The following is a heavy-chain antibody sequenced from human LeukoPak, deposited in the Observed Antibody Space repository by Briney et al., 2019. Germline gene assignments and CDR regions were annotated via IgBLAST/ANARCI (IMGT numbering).Heavy chain of an antibody. J-gene: IGHJ4*02. CDR2: ISSSSSYI. V-gene: IGHV3-21*01. Sequence: GGSLRLSCVASGFTFSSYSMNWVRQAPGKGLEWVSSISSSSSYIYYADSVKGRFTISRDNAKNSLYLQMNSLRAEDAAVYYCARDRVNDYDILTGNLVDYWGQGTLVTVSS. D-gene: IGHD3-9*01. CDR3: ARDRVNDYDILTGNLVDY. CDR1: GFTFSSYS.